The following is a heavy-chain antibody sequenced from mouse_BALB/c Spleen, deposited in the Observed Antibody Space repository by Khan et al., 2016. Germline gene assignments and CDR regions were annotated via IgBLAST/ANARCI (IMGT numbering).Heavy chain of an antibody. Sequence: EVQLQESGPGLVKPSQSLSLTCTVTGYSITSDYAWNWIRQFPGNKLEWMGYISYSGSTSYNPSLQSRISITRDTSKNQFFLQLNSVTTEDTATYYCGRGRSCDYWGQGTTRTVSA. V-gene: IGHV3-2*02. J-gene: IGHJ2*01. CDR3: GRGRSCDY. CDR1: GYSITSDYA. CDR2: ISYSGST.